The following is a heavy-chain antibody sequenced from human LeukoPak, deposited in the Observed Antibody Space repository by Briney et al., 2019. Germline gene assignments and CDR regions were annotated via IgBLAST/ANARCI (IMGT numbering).Heavy chain of an antibody. CDR2: ISASGGST. CDR3: ARDLSVEMATIYFDY. Sequence: GGSLRLSCAASGFTFSSYAMSWVRQAPGKGLEWVSAISASGGSTHYADSVKGRFTISRDNAKNSLYLQMNSLRAEDTAVYYCARDLSVEMATIYFDYWGQGTLVTVSS. V-gene: IGHV3-23*01. J-gene: IGHJ4*02. D-gene: IGHD5-24*01. CDR1: GFTFSSYA.